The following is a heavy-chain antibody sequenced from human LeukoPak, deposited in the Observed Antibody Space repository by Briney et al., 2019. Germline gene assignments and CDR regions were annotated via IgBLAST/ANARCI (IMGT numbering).Heavy chain of an antibody. J-gene: IGHJ4*02. CDR3: ARNGRMHGYSYGCSD. V-gene: IGHV3-48*03. D-gene: IGHD5-18*01. CDR2: ISSSGSTI. Sequence: GGSLRLSCAASGFTFSSYEMNWVRQAPGKGLEWVSYISSSGSTIYYADSVKGRFTISRDNAKNSLYLQMNSLRAEDTAVYYCARNGRMHGYSYGCSDWGQGTLVTVSS. CDR1: GFTFSSYE.